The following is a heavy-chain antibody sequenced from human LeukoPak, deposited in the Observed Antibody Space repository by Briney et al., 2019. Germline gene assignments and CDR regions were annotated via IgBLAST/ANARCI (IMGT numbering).Heavy chain of an antibody. V-gene: IGHV3-7*01. CDR1: GFTFSSYW. J-gene: IGHJ6*02. Sequence: GGSLRLSCAASGFTFSSYWMSWVRQAPGKGLEWVANIKQDGSEKYYVDSVKGRFTISRDNAKNSLYLQMNSLRAEDTAVYYCAKDLVPAAYYYYGMDVWGQGTTVTVSS. CDR3: AKDLVPAAYYYYGMDV. D-gene: IGHD2-2*01. CDR2: IKQDGSEK.